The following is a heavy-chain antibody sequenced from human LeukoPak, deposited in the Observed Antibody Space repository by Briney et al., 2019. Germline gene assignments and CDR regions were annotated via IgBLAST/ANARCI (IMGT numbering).Heavy chain of an antibody. V-gene: IGHV3-48*01. Sequence: PGGSLRLSCAASGFTFSNHNMDWVRQAPGKGLEWISYISGRGEAIFYADSVQGRFTISRDNAKNSIYLQMNGLTVEDTAVYYCARTYGSGSLDYGGQGTLVTVSS. J-gene: IGHJ4*02. CDR2: ISGRGEAI. D-gene: IGHD2-15*01. CDR3: ARTYGSGSLDY. CDR1: GFTFSNHN.